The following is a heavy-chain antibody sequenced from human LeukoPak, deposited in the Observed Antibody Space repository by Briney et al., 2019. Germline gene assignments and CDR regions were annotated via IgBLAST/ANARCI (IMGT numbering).Heavy chain of an antibody. D-gene: IGHD3-3*01. CDR3: ARRLLYEYYFDY. CDR2: IIPIFGTA. J-gene: IGHJ4*02. CDR1: GGTFISYA. Sequence: GASVKVSCKASGGTFISYAISWVRQAPGQGLEWMGGIIPIFGTANYAQKFQGRVTITADESTSTAYMELSSLRSEDTAVYYCARRLLYEYYFDYWGQGTLVTVSS. V-gene: IGHV1-69*13.